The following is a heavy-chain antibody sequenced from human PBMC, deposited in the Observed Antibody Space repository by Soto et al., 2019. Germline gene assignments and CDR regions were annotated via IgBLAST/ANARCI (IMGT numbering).Heavy chain of an antibody. CDR1: GFTFSSYA. V-gene: IGHV3-30-3*01. J-gene: IGHJ6*02. CDR2: ISYDGSNK. CDR3: ARAGGYCGGDCPSYYGMDV. Sequence: GGSLRLSCAASGFTFSSYAMHWVRQAPGKGLEWVAVISYDGSNKYYADSVKGRFTISRDNSKNTLYLQMNSLRAEDTAVYYCARAGGYCGGDCPSYYGMDVWGQGTTVTVSS. D-gene: IGHD2-21*02.